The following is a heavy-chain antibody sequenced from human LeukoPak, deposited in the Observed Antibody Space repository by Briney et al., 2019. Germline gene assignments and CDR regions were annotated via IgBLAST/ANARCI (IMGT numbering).Heavy chain of an antibody. CDR2: IYSDGNT. CDR1: GFTVTSIY. CDR3: ARVGSGRGYYLDY. Sequence: GGSLRLSCAVSGFTVTSIYMSWVRQAPGKGLEWVSFIYSDGNTYYADSVKGRFTISRDSSRNTLYLQMNSLRVEDTAVYYCARVGSGRGYYLDYWGQGTLVTVSS. J-gene: IGHJ4*02. D-gene: IGHD6-19*01. V-gene: IGHV3-53*01.